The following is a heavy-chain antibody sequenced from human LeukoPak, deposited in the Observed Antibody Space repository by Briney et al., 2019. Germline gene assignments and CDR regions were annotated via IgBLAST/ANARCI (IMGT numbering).Heavy chain of an antibody. V-gene: IGHV1-2*07. J-gene: IGHJ5*02. D-gene: IGHD3-16*02. CDR1: GYSFTAFY. CDR2: IHPRSGET. Sequence: ASVKVSCKASGYSFTAFYIHWVRQAPGQGLEWMGWIHPRSGETNYAYKFQGRVTMTRDTSISTAYMELSRLRSDDTAMYYCARDKLGLGELSLYDQWGQGTLVTVFS. CDR3: ARDKLGLGELSLYDQ.